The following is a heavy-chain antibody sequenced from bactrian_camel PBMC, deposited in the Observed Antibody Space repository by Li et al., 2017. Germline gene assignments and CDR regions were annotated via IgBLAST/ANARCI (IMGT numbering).Heavy chain of an antibody. CDR3: TRDRGLAVPAGSFDY. Sequence: HVQLVESGGGSVQAGGSLRLSCAAASGYSAVTLCMGWFRKAPGKEREGVAIFDHTGRTTYADSVKGRFTISRDNAKNTINLELNGLKTEDTAMYYCTRDRGLAVPAGSFDYWAQGTQVTVS. V-gene: IGHV3S53*01. J-gene: IGHJ6*01. CDR1: GYSAVTLC. CDR2: FDHTGRT. D-gene: IGHD6*01.